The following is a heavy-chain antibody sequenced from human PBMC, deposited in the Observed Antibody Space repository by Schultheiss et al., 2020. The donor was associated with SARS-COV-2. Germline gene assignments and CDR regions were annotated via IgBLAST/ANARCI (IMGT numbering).Heavy chain of an antibody. CDR3: ATYYYDSSGYYNGWFDP. Sequence: ASVKVSCKVSGYTLTELSMHWVRQAPGKGLEWMGGFDPEDGETIYAQKFQGRVTMTEDTSTDTAYMELSSLRSEDTAVYYCATYYYDSSGYYNGWFDPWGQGTLVTVSS. D-gene: IGHD3-22*01. CDR1: GYTLTELS. V-gene: IGHV1-24*01. CDR2: FDPEDGET. J-gene: IGHJ5*02.